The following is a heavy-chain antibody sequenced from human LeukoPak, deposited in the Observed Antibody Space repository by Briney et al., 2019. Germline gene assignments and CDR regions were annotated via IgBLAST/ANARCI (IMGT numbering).Heavy chain of an antibody. D-gene: IGHD1-1*01. CDR2: IRYDGSKK. Sequence: PGGSLRLTCAASGFTFSSYGMHWVRQAPGKGLEWVAFIRYDGSKKYYADSVKGRFTISRDNSKITLYLQMNSLRVDDTAVYYCAKDQLVERYYMDVWGKGTTVIVSS. CDR3: AKDQLVERYYMDV. CDR1: GFTFSSYG. V-gene: IGHV3-30*02. J-gene: IGHJ6*03.